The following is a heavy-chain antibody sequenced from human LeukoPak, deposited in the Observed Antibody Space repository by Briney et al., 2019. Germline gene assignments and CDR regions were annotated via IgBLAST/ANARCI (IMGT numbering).Heavy chain of an antibody. D-gene: IGHD1-26*01. CDR1: GFTFSSYA. V-gene: IGHV3-23*01. CDR3: AMIRLVGAPLDAFDI. Sequence: GGSLRLSCAASGFTFSSYAMSWVRQAPGKGLEWVSAISGSGGSTYYADSVKGRFTISRDNAKNSLYLQMNSQRAEDTALYYCAMIRLVGAPLDAFDIWGQGTMVTVSS. CDR2: ISGSGGST. J-gene: IGHJ3*02.